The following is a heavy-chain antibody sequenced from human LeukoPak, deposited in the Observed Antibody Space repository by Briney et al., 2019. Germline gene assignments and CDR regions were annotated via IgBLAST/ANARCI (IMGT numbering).Heavy chain of an antibody. Sequence: SETLSLTCTVSGVSISSYYWSWIRQPPGKGLEWIGYIFYSGSTNYNPSLKSRVTISVGTSENQFSLKLSSVTAADTAVYYCAREGTTVVTPSHAFDIWGQGTMVTVSS. CDR3: AREGTTVVTPSHAFDI. J-gene: IGHJ3*02. CDR2: IFYSGST. CDR1: GVSISSYY. D-gene: IGHD4-23*01. V-gene: IGHV4-59*01.